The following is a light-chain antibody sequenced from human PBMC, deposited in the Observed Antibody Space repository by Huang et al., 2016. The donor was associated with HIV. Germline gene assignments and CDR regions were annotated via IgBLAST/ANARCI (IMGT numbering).Light chain of an antibody. CDR2: DAS. Sequence: DIQMTQSPSSLSASVGDRVTITCQASQAITNYLNWYQQKPGKAPKLLIYDASNLRSGVPSRFSGNSSGTHFTFSISVMQPEDIATYYCQQYDDFPLTFGGGTRVEIK. CDR1: QAITNY. V-gene: IGKV1-33*01. CDR3: QQYDDFPLT. J-gene: IGKJ4*01.